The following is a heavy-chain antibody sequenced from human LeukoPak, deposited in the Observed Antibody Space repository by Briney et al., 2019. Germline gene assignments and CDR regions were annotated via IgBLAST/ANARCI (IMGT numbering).Heavy chain of an antibody. CDR3: AREDYGDYHLDY. CDR1: GFTFNNHW. CDR2: IKSDGSTT. J-gene: IGHJ4*02. V-gene: IGHV3-74*01. D-gene: IGHD4-17*01. Sequence: GGSLRLSCAASGFTFNNHWMHWVRQAPGKGLVWVSRIKSDGSTTSYADSVKGRFTISRDNAKNTLYLQMNSLRAEDTAVYYCAREDYGDYHLDYWGQGTLVTASS.